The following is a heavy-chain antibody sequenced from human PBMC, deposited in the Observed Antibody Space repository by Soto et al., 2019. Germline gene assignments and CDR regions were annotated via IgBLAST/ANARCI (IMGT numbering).Heavy chain of an antibody. J-gene: IGHJ4*02. Sequence: SETLSLTCTVSGGSISSSSYFWAWIRQPPGKGLEWIGSIYYSGSTYYNPSLKSRVTISVDTSKNQFSLKLSSVTAADTAVYYCARQGMYYYDSSGYYDGRFHYFDYWGQGTLVTVSS. CDR2: IYYSGST. D-gene: IGHD3-22*01. CDR1: GGSISSSSYF. CDR3: ARQGMYYYDSSGYYDGRFHYFDY. V-gene: IGHV4-39*01.